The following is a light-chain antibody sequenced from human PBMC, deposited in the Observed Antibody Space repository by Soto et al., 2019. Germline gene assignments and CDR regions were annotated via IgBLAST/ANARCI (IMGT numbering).Light chain of an antibody. CDR1: SGHSSYI. Sequence: QSVLTQSSSASASLGSSVKLTCTLSSGHSSYIIAWHQQQPGKAPRYLMKLEGSGSYNKGSGVPDRFSGSSSGADLYLTISNLEFEDESDYYCETWDSNTVVFGGGTKLTVL. J-gene: IGLJ2*01. V-gene: IGLV4-60*02. CDR2: LEGSGSY. CDR3: ETWDSNTVV.